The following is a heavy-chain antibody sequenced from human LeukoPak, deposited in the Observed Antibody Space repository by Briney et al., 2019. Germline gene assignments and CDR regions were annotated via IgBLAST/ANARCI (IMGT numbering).Heavy chain of an antibody. D-gene: IGHD1-26*01. CDR2: INPSGGST. V-gene: IGHV1-46*03. J-gene: IGHJ4*02. CDR3: ARDLVGAQSRDY. CDR1: GYTFTSYY. Sequence: GASVKVSCKASGYTFTSYYMHWVRQAPGQGLEWMGIINPSGGSTSYAQKFQGRVTMTRDTSTSTVYMELSSLRSEDTAVYYWARDLVGAQSRDYWGQGTLVTVSS.